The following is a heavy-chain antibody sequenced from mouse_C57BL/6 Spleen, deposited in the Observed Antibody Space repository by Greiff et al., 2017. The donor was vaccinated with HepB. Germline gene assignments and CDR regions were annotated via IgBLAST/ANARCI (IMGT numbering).Heavy chain of an antibody. J-gene: IGHJ2*01. D-gene: IGHD2-4*01. V-gene: IGHV5-17*01. CDR1: GFTFSDYG. Sequence: EVKLQESGGGLVKPGGSLKLSCAASGFTFSDYGMHWVRQAPEKGLEWVAYISSGSSTIYYADTVKGRFTISRDNAKNTLFLQMTSLRSEDTAMYYCARGDYDVYFDYWGQGTTLTVSS. CDR2: ISSGSSTI. CDR3: ARGDYDVYFDY.